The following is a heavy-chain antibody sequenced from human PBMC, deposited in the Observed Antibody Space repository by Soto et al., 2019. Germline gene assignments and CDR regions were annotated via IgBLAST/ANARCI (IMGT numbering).Heavy chain of an antibody. CDR2: IYYSGST. CDR3: ARVVPDGYSDY. D-gene: IGHD5-12*01. CDR1: GASISSYY. J-gene: IGHJ4*02. Sequence: SETLSLTSTVSGASISSYYWSWIRQPPGKGLEWIGYIYYSGSTRYNPSLKSRVTISVDTSKNQFSLNLNSMTAADTAVYSCARVVPDGYSDYWGQGTLVTVSS. V-gene: IGHV4-59*01.